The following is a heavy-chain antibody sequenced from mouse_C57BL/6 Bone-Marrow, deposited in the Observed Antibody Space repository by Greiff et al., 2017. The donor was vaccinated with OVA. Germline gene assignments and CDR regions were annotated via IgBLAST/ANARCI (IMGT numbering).Heavy chain of an antibody. V-gene: IGHV5-6*02. D-gene: IGHD1-1*01. CDR3: ARRYYYGSSVDY. CDR2: ISSGGSYT. J-gene: IGHJ2*01. CDR1: GFTFSSYG. Sequence: EVMLVESGGDLVKPGGSLKLSCAASGFTFSSYGMSWVRQTPDKRLEWVATISSGGSYTYYPDSVQGRFTISRDNAKNTLYLQMSSLKSEDTAMYYCARRYYYGSSVDYWGQGTTLTVSS.